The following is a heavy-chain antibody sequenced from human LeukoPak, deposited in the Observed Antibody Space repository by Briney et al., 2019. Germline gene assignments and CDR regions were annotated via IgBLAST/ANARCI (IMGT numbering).Heavy chain of an antibody. Sequence: PGGSLRLSCAASGFSFGTYGMSWVRQAPGKGLEWVSAIGSSGGATYYADSVQGRFTISRDNSRNTLYLTMNSLRAEDTAVYYCAKIVRGVGTDPWGQGTLVTVSS. CDR1: GFSFGTYG. D-gene: IGHD1/OR15-1a*01. J-gene: IGHJ5*02. CDR2: IGSSGGAT. CDR3: AKIVRGVGTDP. V-gene: IGHV3-23*01.